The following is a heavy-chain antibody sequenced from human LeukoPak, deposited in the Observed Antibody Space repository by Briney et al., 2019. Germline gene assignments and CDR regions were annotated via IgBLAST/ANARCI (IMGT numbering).Heavy chain of an antibody. J-gene: IGHJ4*02. CDR1: GGSFSGYY. Sequence: SETLSLTCAVYGGSFSGYYWSWIRQPPGKGLEWIGEINHSGSTNYNPSLKSRVTISVDTSKNQFSLKLSSVTAADTAVYYCASFLYYGSGSRDYWGQGTLVTVSS. V-gene: IGHV4-34*01. CDR3: ASFLYYGSGSRDY. CDR2: INHSGST. D-gene: IGHD3-10*01.